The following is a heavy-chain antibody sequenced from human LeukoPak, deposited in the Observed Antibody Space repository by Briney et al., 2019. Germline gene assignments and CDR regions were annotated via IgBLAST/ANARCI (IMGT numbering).Heavy chain of an antibody. CDR2: IYYSGST. CDR1: GGSISSSSYY. J-gene: IGHJ4*01. D-gene: IGHD3-3*01. Sequence: PSDTLSLTCTVSGGSISSSSYYWAWIRQPPGKGLEWIGSIYYSGSTYYNPSLNSRVTISVDTSKNQFSLPMSSVTAADTAGSYFARAPGIFRVDFNYWGQGSLATVSS. CDR3: ARAPGIFRVDFNY. V-gene: IGHV4-39*07.